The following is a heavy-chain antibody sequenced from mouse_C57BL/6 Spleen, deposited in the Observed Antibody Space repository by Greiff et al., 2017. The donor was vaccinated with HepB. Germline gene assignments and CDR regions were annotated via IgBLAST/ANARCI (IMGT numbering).Heavy chain of an antibody. V-gene: IGHV5-16*01. CDR1: GFTFSDYY. CDR3: ARDRGVYDYDDGFAY. CDR2: INYDGSST. Sequence: EVKLVESEGGLVQPGSSMKLSCTASGFTFSDYYMAWVRQVPEKGLEWVANINYDGSSTYYLDSLKSRFIISRDNAKNILYLQMSSLKSEDTATYYCARDRGVYDYDDGFAYWGQGTLVTVSA. D-gene: IGHD2-4*01. J-gene: IGHJ3*01.